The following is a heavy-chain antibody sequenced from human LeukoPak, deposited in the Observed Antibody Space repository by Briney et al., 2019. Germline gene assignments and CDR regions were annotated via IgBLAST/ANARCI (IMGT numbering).Heavy chain of an antibody. Sequence: GGSLRLSCAASGFTFSSYWMSWVRQAPGKGLEWVANIKQDGSEKYYVDSVKDRFTISRDNAKNSLYLQMNSLRAEDTAVYYCARRQGSYFDTSGYYYGWGQGTLVTVSS. V-gene: IGHV3-7*01. J-gene: IGHJ4*02. CDR1: GFTFSSYW. CDR2: IKQDGSEK. CDR3: ARRQGSYFDTSGYYYG. D-gene: IGHD3-22*01.